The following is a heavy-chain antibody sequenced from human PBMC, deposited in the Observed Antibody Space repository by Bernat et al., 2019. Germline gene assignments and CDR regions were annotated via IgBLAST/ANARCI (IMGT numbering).Heavy chain of an antibody. CDR2: ISGSGGST. CDR3: ARVRVATKGGFDY. Sequence: EVQLLESGGNLVQPGGSLRLSCAASGFTFSSYAMSWFRQAPRKGLEWVSVISGSGGSTNYADSVKGRFTISRDNSKNTLSLQMNRLSAEDTAVYYCARVRVATKGGFDYWGQGTLVTVSS. CDR1: GFTFSSYA. J-gene: IGHJ4*02. D-gene: IGHD5-12*01. V-gene: IGHV3-23*01.